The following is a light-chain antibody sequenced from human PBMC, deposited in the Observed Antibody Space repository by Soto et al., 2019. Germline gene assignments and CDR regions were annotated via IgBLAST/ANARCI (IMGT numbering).Light chain of an antibody. CDR2: EVR. CDR1: MRDVGAYNL. V-gene: IGLV2-14*01. J-gene: IGLJ1*01. CDR3: SSYTSSSSYV. Sequence: QPASVSGSPGQSITISCAGTMRDVGAYNLVSWYQQHPGRAPQLIIYEVRNRPSGVSNRFSGSKSGNTASLTISGLQAEDEADYYCSSYTSSSSYVFGTGTKLTVL.